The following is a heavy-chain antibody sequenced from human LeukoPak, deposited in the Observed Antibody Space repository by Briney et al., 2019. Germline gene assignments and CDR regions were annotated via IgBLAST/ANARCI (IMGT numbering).Heavy chain of an antibody. D-gene: IGHD1-26*01. J-gene: IGHJ3*02. CDR3: ARYTESYPHDAFDI. Sequence: ASVKVSCKASGYTFTSYDINWVRQATGQGLEWMGWMNPNSGNTGYAQKFQGRVTMTRNTSISTAYMELSSLRSADTAVYYCARYTESYPHDAFDIWGQGTMVTVSS. CDR1: GYTFTSYD. V-gene: IGHV1-8*01. CDR2: MNPNSGNT.